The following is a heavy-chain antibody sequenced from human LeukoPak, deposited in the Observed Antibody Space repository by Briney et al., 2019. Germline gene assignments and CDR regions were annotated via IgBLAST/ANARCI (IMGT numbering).Heavy chain of an antibody. D-gene: IGHD3-22*01. J-gene: IGHJ5*02. CDR1: GYTFTSYD. Sequence: ASVKVSCKASGYTFTSYDINWVRQATGQGLEWMGWMNPNSGNTGYAQKFQGRVTITRNTSISTAYMELSSLRSEDTVVYYCASSLPYYYDSSGYLDPWGQGTLVTVSS. CDR3: ASSLPYYYDSSGYLDP. V-gene: IGHV1-8*03. CDR2: MNPNSGNT.